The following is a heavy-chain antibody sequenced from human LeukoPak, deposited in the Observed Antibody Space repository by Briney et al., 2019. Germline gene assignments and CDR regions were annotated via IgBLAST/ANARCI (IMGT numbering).Heavy chain of an antibody. CDR1: GFAFSSYE. CDR3: ARVSVGENFDY. Sequence: PGGSLRLSCAASGFAFSSYEMNWVRQAPGKGLEWVSYISTSGSTIYYADSVKGRFTISRDNVKNSLYLQMNSLRAEDTAVYFCARVSVGENFDYWGQGTLVTVSS. CDR2: ISTSGSTI. J-gene: IGHJ4*02. D-gene: IGHD2-8*01. V-gene: IGHV3-48*03.